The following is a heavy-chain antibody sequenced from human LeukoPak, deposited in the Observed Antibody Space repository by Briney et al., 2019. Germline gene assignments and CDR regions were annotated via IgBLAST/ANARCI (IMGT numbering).Heavy chain of an antibody. Sequence: PGGSLRLSCAASGFTFSDYYMSWIRQPPGKGLEWIGNFYDSGSTWYNPSLKSRVTISGDTSKNQFSLKLTSVTAADTAVYYCARHSRPGYGDYENAFDIWGQGTMVTVSS. V-gene: IGHV4-38-2*01. CDR2: FYDSGST. CDR3: ARHSRPGYGDYENAFDI. J-gene: IGHJ3*02. CDR1: GFTFSDYY. D-gene: IGHD5-12*01.